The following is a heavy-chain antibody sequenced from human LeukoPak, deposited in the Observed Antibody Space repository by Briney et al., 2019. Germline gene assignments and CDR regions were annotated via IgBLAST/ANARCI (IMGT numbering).Heavy chain of an antibody. CDR2: ISATGT. J-gene: IGHJ4*02. CDR1: GFTFTNYA. CDR3: AKTIGVADPFDY. V-gene: IGHV3-23*01. D-gene: IGHD6-19*01. Sequence: PGGXLRLSCAASGFTFTNYAMSWVRQAPGKGLEWVSTISATGTYYAYSVKGRFTISRDNSKNTLYLQMHSLRAEDTAVYYCAKTIGVADPFDYWGQGTLVTVSS.